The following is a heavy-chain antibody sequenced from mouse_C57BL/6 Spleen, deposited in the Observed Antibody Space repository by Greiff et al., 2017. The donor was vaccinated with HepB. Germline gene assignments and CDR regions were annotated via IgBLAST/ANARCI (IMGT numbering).Heavy chain of an antibody. V-gene: IGHV1-22*01. Sequence: EVKLVESGPELVKPGASVKMSCKASGYTFTDYNMHWVKQSHGKSLEWIGYINPNNGGTSYNQKFKGKATLTVNKSSSTAYMELRSLTSEDSAVYYCAKGVFYYGSSPHYYAMDYWGQGTSVTVSS. J-gene: IGHJ4*01. D-gene: IGHD1-1*01. CDR3: AKGVFYYGSSPHYYAMDY. CDR2: INPNNGGT. CDR1: GYTFTDYN.